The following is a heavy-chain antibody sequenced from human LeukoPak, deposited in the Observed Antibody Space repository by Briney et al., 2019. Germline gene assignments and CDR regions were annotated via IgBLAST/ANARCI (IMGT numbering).Heavy chain of an antibody. V-gene: IGHV4-61*01. CDR3: ARYSTYYYGSGDPNWFDP. Sequence: IPSETLSLTCTVSGGSNSSGSYYWSWIRQPPGKGPEWIGYIYYSGSTNYNPSLKSRVTISVDTSKNQFSLKLSSVTAADTAVYYCARYSTYYYGSGDPNWFDPWGQGTLVTVSS. CDR2: IYYSGST. CDR1: GGSNSSGSYY. D-gene: IGHD3-10*01. J-gene: IGHJ5*02.